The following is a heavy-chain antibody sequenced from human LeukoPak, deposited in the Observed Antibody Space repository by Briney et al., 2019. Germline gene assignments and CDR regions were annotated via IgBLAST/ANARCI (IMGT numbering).Heavy chain of an antibody. J-gene: IGHJ4*02. CDR1: GYTFTSYG. Sequence: ASVKVSCKASGYTFTSYGISWVRHAPRQGLELMGWISAYNGNTNYAQKLQGRVTMTTDTSTSTAYMELRSLRSDDTAVYYCARDHLVQLWSQGPPFCDYWGQGTLVTVSS. D-gene: IGHD5-18*01. CDR2: ISAYNGNT. CDR3: ARDHLVQLWSQGPPFCDY. V-gene: IGHV1-18*01.